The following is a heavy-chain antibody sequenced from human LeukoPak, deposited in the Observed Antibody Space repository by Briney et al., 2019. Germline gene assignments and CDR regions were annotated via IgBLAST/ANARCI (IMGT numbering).Heavy chain of an antibody. CDR3: ASNMVRGVIQYYYYYYGMDV. D-gene: IGHD3-10*01. CDR2: ISSSSSYI. CDR1: GFSFSSYS. Sequence: GRSLRLSCAASGFSFSSYSMDWGRQAPGKGMGWVSSISSSSSYIYYADSVKGRFTISRDNAKNSLYLQMNSLRAEDTAVYYCASNMVRGVIQYYYYYYGMDVWGKGTTVTVSS. J-gene: IGHJ6*04. V-gene: IGHV3-21*01.